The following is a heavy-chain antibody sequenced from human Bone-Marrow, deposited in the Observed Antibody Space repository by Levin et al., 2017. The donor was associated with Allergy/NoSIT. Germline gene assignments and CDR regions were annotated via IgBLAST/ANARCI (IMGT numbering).Heavy chain of an antibody. CDR1: GGSISSGGYS. Sequence: SCAVSGGSISSGGYSWSWIRQPPGKGLEWIGYIYHSGSTYYNPSLKSRVTISVDRSKNQFSLKLSSVTAADTAVYYCASGDYASEYFQHWGQGTLVTVSS. CDR3: ASGDYASEYFQH. V-gene: IGHV4-30-2*01. J-gene: IGHJ1*01. D-gene: IGHD4-17*01. CDR2: IYHSGST.